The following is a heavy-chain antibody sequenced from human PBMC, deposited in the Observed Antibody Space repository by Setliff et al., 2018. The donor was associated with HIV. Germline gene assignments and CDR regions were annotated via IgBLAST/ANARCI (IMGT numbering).Heavy chain of an antibody. CDR2: INPNSGGT. Sequence: ASVKVSCKASGYTFTDNYMHWVRQAPGQGLEWMGRINPNSGGTNYAQKFQGRVTMTRDTSISTAYMELKRLKSDGTAVYYCVGDIKYGWGGHYIGPSPGFDYWGQGTMGTVSS. V-gene: IGHV1-2*06. CDR3: VGDIKYGWGGHYIGPSPGFDY. CDR1: GYTFTDNY. D-gene: IGHD3-10*01. J-gene: IGHJ4*02.